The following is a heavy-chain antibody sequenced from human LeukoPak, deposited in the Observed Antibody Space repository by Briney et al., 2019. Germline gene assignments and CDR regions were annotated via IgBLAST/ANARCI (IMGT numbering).Heavy chain of an antibody. D-gene: IGHD6-19*01. CDR1: GYTFTSYY. CDR2: INPSGGST. CDR3: ARDLRIAVADDAFDI. J-gene: IGHJ3*02. V-gene: IGHV1-46*01. Sequence: ASVKVSCKASGYTFTSYYMHWVRQAPGQGLEWMGIINPSGGSTSYAQKFQGRVTMTRDTSTSTVYMELSSLRSEDTAVYYCARDLRIAVADDAFDIWGQGQWSPSLQ.